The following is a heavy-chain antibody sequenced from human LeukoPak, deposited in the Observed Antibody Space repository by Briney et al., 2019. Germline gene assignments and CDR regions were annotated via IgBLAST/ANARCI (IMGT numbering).Heavy chain of an antibody. D-gene: IGHD6-13*01. CDR1: GGSINNYY. Sequence: PSETLSLTCTVSGGSINNYYWSWIRQPPGKGLEWIGCIYSSGSTNYSPSLKSRVAISVDTPKNQFSLKVSSVTAADTAVYYCARHDAGNWYPYFDNWGQGTLVTVSS. V-gene: IGHV4-59*08. J-gene: IGHJ4*02. CDR3: ARHDAGNWYPYFDN. CDR2: IYSSGST.